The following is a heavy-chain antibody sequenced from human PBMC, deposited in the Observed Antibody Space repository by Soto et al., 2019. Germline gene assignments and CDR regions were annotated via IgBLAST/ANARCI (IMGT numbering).Heavy chain of an antibody. CDR1: GGSISSYY. Sequence: PSETLSLTCTVSGGSISSYYWSWIRQPPGKGLEWIGYIYYSGSTNYNPSLKSRVTISVDTSKNQFSLKLSSVTAADTAVYYCARHVVTTVTTYNDYWGQGTLVTVSS. CDR2: IYYSGST. D-gene: IGHD4-17*01. J-gene: IGHJ4*02. CDR3: ARHVVTTVTTYNDY. V-gene: IGHV4-59*08.